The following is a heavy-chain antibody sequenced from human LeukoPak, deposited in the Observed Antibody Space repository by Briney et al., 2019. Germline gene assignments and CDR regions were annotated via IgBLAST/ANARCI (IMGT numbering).Heavy chain of an antibody. Sequence: GGSLRLSCAASGFTFSSYWMSWVRQAPGKGLEWVSAISGGVGNTYYADSVKGRFTISRDNSKNALYLQMNSLRAEDSALYYCAKARNGYTTEYLHHWGQGTLVTVSS. V-gene: IGHV3-23*01. CDR2: ISGGVGNT. CDR1: GFTFSSYW. CDR3: AKARNGYTTEYLHH. D-gene: IGHD5-24*01. J-gene: IGHJ1*01.